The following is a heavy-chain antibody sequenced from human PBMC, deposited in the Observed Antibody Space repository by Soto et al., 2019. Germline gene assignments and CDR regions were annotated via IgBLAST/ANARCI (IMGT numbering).Heavy chain of an antibody. J-gene: IGHJ6*02. CDR2: ISYDGSNK. CDR1: GFTFSSYG. Sequence: PGGSLRLSCAASGFTFSSYGMHWVRQAPGKGLEWVAVISYDGSNKYYADSVKGRFTISRDNSKNTLYLQMNSLRAEDTAVYYCAKDMGYYDFWSGYSVLYYYYYGMDVWGQGTTVTVSS. V-gene: IGHV3-30*18. CDR3: AKDMGYYDFWSGYSVLYYYYYGMDV. D-gene: IGHD3-3*01.